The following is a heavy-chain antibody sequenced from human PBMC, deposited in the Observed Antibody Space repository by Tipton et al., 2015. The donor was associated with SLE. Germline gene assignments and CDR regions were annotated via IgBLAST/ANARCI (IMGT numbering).Heavy chain of an antibody. Sequence: TLSLTCTVSGGSISGYYWSWIRQPPGKGLEWIGNIFCSGSTNFIPNGYTNYIPSLKSRVTISLDTSRNQFSLRLNSVTAADTAVYYCAAHCAGGRCYPFWGHGTRVTVSS. D-gene: IGHD2-15*01. CDR2: IFCSGSTNFIPNGYT. CDR3: AAHCAGGRCYPF. V-gene: IGHV4-59*03. J-gene: IGHJ4*01. CDR1: GGSISGYY.